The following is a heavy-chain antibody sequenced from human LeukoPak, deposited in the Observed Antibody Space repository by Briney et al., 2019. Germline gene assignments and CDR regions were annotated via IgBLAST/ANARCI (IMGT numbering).Heavy chain of an antibody. J-gene: IGHJ4*02. V-gene: IGHV3-15*01. CDR2: IKRITHGGAT. Sequence: GGSLRLSCAASGFSFSNAWMSWVRQAPGKGLEWVARIKRITHGGATDYAAPVKGRFSISRDDSDNTLFLQMNSLRIEDTAVYYCTTADDYYGSGSFIGPFDYWGQGTLVTVSS. CDR3: TTADDYYGSGSFIGPFDY. D-gene: IGHD3-10*01. CDR1: GFSFSNAW.